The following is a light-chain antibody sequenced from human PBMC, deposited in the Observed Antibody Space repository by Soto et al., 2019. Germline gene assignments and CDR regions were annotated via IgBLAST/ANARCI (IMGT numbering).Light chain of an antibody. J-gene: IGKJ1*01. CDR3: QQYSVYWT. V-gene: IGKV1-5*02. CDR1: QSVSTR. Sequence: DIQMTQSPSSLSSSLGDRVPIICRASQSVSTRLAWYQQKPGKAPKVLIYDASSWAGGVPSRFTGSGSGTEFTLTINSLQPDDFATYYCQQYSVYWTFGQGTKVDI. CDR2: DAS.